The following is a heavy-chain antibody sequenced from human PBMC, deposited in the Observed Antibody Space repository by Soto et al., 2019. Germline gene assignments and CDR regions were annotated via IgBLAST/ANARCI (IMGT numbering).Heavy chain of an antibody. V-gene: IGHV3-23*01. Sequence: GGSLRLSCAASGFTFSNYAMSWGRQAPGKGLEWVSTISGNGGSTYYADSVKGRFTISRDNSKNMLFLQINSLRDYDSAVYYCAKRPASIITFDYWGQGTPVTVSS. D-gene: IGHD2-2*01. CDR1: GFTFSNYA. J-gene: IGHJ4*02. CDR3: AKRPASIITFDY. CDR2: ISGNGGST.